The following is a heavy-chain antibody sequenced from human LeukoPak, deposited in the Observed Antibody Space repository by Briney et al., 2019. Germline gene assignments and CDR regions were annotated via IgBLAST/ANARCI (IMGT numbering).Heavy chain of an antibody. CDR1: GFTFNSYA. Sequence: GGSLRLSCAASGFTFNSYAMSWVRQVPGKGLEWVSVISASGGSTYYADSVKGRFTISRDNSKNTLYLQMNSLRAEDTAVHYCAKARTSVAGKPGYFQHWGQGTLVTVSS. CDR3: AKARTSVAGKPGYFQH. V-gene: IGHV3-23*01. CDR2: ISASGGST. D-gene: IGHD6-19*01. J-gene: IGHJ1*01.